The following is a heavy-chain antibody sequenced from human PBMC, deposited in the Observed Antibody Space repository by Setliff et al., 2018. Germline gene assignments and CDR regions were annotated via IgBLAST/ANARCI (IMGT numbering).Heavy chain of an antibody. J-gene: IGHJ4*02. CDR1: GDSISSTSYQ. Sequence: AETLSLTCTVSGDSISSTSYQWGWVRQPPGKGLEWIGSIYYTGTAYYNPSLKSRVTISVDTSKNQFSLQVTSLAATDTALYFCARHEFVGGYYGSVTYRHFDYWGQGILVTVSS. CDR2: IYYTGTA. CDR3: ARHEFVGGYYGSVTYRHFDY. D-gene: IGHD3-10*01. V-gene: IGHV4-39*01.